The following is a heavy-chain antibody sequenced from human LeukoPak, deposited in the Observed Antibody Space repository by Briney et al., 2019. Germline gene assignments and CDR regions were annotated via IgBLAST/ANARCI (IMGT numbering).Heavy chain of an antibody. CDR1: GYTFTSYD. V-gene: IGHV1-8*01. D-gene: IGHD5-12*01. J-gene: IGHJ4*02. CDR2: MNPNSGNT. Sequence: ASVKVSCKASGYTFTSYDINWVRQATGQGIEWMGWMNPNSGNTGYAQKFQGRVTMTRNTSISTAYMELSSLRSEDTAVYYCARTYSGYEAFDYWGQGTLVTVSS. CDR3: ARTYSGYEAFDY.